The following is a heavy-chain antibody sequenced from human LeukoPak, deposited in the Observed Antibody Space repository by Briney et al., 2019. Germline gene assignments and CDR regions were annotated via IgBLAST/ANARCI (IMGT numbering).Heavy chain of an antibody. CDR3: ASRTGVY. CDR2: INTDGSST. Sequence: GGSLRLSCAASRFTLSSYWMHWVRQAPGKGLVWVSRINTDGSSTNYADSVKGRFTISRDNAMNTLYLQMNNLRAEDTAVYYCASRTGVYWGQGTLVSVSS. D-gene: IGHD1-14*01. J-gene: IGHJ4*02. CDR1: RFTLSSYW. V-gene: IGHV3-74*01.